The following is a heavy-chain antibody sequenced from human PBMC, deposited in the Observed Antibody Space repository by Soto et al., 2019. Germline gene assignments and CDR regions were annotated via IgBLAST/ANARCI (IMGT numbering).Heavy chain of an antibody. Sequence: SETLSLTCTVSGGSISSYYWSWIRQPPGKGLEWIGSIYYSGSTYYNPSLKSRVTISVDTSKNQFSPKLSSVTAADTAVYYCARRLYYDSSGFEGGGMDVWGQGTTVTVSS. D-gene: IGHD3-22*01. CDR2: IYYSGST. J-gene: IGHJ6*02. V-gene: IGHV4-59*05. CDR3: ARRLYYDSSGFEGGGMDV. CDR1: GGSISSYY.